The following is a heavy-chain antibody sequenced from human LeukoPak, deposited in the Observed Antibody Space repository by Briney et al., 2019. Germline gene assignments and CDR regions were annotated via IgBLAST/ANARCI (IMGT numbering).Heavy chain of an antibody. CDR1: GFTFSSYW. Sequence: GGSLRLSCAASGFTFSSYWMSWVRQAPGKGLEWVANIKQDGSEKYYVDSVKGQFTISRDNAKNSLYLQMNSLRTEDTAVYYCARGAGAKSFDYWGQGTLVTVSS. V-gene: IGHV3-7*03. CDR2: IKQDGSEK. CDR3: ARGAGAKSFDY. D-gene: IGHD1-14*01. J-gene: IGHJ4*02.